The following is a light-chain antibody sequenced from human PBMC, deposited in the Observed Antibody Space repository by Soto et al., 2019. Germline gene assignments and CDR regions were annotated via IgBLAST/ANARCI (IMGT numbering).Light chain of an antibody. J-gene: IGKJ1*01. CDR2: DAS. CDR1: QSISSW. CDR3: QQYNSYSET. Sequence: DIQMTQSPSTLSASVGDRVTITCRASQSISSWLAWYQQKPGKAPKLLIYDASSLESGVPSRFSGSGSGTEFTLTISSLQHDDFATYYCQQYNSYSETFGQGTKVEIK. V-gene: IGKV1-5*01.